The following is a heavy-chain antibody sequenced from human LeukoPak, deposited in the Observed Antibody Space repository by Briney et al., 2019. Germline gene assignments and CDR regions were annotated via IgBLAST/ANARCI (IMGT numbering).Heavy chain of an antibody. Sequence: SETLSLTCAVYGGSFSGYYWSWIRQPPGKGLEWIGEINHSGSTNYNPSLKSRVTISVDTSKNQFSLKLSSVTAADTAVYYCARHSENSSGWYPVPQNPFDYWGQGTLVTVSS. CDR2: INHSGST. V-gene: IGHV4-34*01. CDR3: ARHSENSSGWYPVPQNPFDY. D-gene: IGHD6-19*01. J-gene: IGHJ4*02. CDR1: GGSFSGYY.